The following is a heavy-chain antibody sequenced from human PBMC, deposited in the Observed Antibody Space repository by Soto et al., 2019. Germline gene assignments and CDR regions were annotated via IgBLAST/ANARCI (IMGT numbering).Heavy chain of an antibody. CDR2: ISGYNGNT. V-gene: IGHV1-18*01. J-gene: IGHJ6*02. CDR3: AREGQAPYYYYGMDV. CDR1: GYTFTNYG. Sequence: QVQVVQSGDEVKKPGASVKVSCKASGYTFTNYGFSWVRQAPGQGLEWMGWISGYNGNTKYAEKFQGRVTITSDSSAXTAHMELRSLRSDDTAVYYCAREGQAPYYYYGMDVWGQGTAVTVSS.